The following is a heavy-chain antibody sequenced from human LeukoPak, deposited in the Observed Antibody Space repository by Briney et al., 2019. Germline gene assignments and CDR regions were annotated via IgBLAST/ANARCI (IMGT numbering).Heavy chain of an antibody. V-gene: IGHV4-34*01. CDR1: GGSFSGYY. CDR3: ARRYYYGSKSFDY. J-gene: IGHJ4*02. D-gene: IGHD3-10*01. CDR2: INHSGST. Sequence: SETLSLTCAVYGGSFSGYYWSWIRQPPGKGLEWIGEINHSGSTNYNPSLKSRVTISLDESKNQFSLNLTSVTAADTALYFCARRYYYGSKSFDYWGQGTQVAVSA.